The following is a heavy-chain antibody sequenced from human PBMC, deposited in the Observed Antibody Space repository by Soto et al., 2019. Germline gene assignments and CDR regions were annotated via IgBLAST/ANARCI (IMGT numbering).Heavy chain of an antibody. V-gene: IGHV4-31*03. J-gene: IGHJ3*02. CDR1: GGSISSGGYY. CDR2: IYYSGST. CDR3: ARVCGGDRHNAFDI. Sequence: QVQLQESGPGLVKPSQTLSLTCTVSGGSISSGGYYWSWIRQHPGKGLAWIGYIYYSGSTYYNPTLMSRFTISVNTSKNQFSLKLSSVTAADTAVYCCARVCGGDRHNAFDIWGQGTMVTVSS. D-gene: IGHD2-21*02.